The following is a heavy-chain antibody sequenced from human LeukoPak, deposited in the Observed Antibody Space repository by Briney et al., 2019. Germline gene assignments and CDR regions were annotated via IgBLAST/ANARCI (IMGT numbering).Heavy chain of an antibody. CDR3: ARDVGYGDYAFDY. D-gene: IGHD4-17*01. CDR1: GGSISSSSYY. Sequence: PSETLSLTCTVSGGSISSSSYYWGWIRQPPGKGLEWIGSIYYSGSTYYNPSLKSRVTISVDTSKNQFSLKLSSVTAADTAVYYCARDVGYGDYAFDYWGQGTLVTVSS. V-gene: IGHV4-39*07. CDR2: IYYSGST. J-gene: IGHJ4*02.